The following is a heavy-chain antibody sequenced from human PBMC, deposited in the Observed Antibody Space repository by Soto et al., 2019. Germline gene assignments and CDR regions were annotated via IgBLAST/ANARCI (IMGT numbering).Heavy chain of an antibody. V-gene: IGHV3-11*06. CDR3: ARGPAYHDNTGYGPLAT. CDR1: GFSFRDYY. CDR2: ISISIRYI. J-gene: IGHJ5*02. D-gene: IGHD3-22*01. Sequence: PWVSLRLSCAASGFSFRDYYMSWIRQAPGKGLEWVSYISISIRYINYADSVKGLFTISRDNAKNSLYLQLNSLRAEDTAVYYCARGPAYHDNTGYGPLATWGQETLVTGSA.